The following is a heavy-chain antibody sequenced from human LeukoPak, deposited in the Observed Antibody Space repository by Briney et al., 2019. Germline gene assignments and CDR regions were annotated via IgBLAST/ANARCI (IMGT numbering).Heavy chain of an antibody. Sequence: ASVKVSCKASGYTFTNFGISWVRQAPGQGLEWMGWITPYNGNTNYAQTLQGRVTMTTDTATSTAYMELRSLRSDDTAVYYCAREGSGEIDAFDIWGQGTMVTVSS. CDR3: AREGSGEIDAFDI. D-gene: IGHD3-10*01. J-gene: IGHJ3*02. CDR2: ITPYNGNT. CDR1: GYTFTNFG. V-gene: IGHV1-18*01.